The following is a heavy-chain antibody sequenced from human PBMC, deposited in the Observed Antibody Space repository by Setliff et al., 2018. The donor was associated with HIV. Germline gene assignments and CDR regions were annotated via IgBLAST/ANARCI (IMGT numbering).Heavy chain of an antibody. CDR1: GGFISTGGYS. V-gene: IGHV4-30-2*01. Sequence: SETLSLTCTVSGGFISTGGYSWSWIRQPPGKGLEWIGYIYHSGNTYYNPSLKSRVSISVDTSKNQFSLKLSSVTAADTAVHYCARQRHGGAGAHDYWGQGTLVTVSS. D-gene: IGHD3-16*01. CDR3: ARQRHGGAGAHDY. J-gene: IGHJ4*02. CDR2: IYHSGNT.